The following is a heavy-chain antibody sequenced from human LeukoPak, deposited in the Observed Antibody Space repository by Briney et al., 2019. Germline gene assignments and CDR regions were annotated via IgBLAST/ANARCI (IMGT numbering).Heavy chain of an antibody. CDR1: GYTFTSYA. CDR3: ARGRDDYGDPLDY. CDR2: INAGNGNT. D-gene: IGHD4-17*01. V-gene: IGHV1-3*01. Sequence: GASVKVSCTASGYTFTSYAMHWVRQAPGQRLEWMGWINAGNGNTKYSQKFQGRVTITRDTSASTAYMELSSLRSEDTAVYYCARGRDDYGDPLDYWGQGTLVTVSS. J-gene: IGHJ4*02.